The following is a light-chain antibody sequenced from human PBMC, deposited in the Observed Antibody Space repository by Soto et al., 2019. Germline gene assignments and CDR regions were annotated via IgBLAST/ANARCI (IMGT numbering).Light chain of an antibody. J-gene: IGKJ3*01. CDR2: AAS. CDR1: QGISSY. Sequence: DIQLTQSPSFLSASVGDRVTITCRASQGISSYLAWYQQKPGKAPKLLIYAASTLQSGVPSRFSGSGSGTEFTLTISSLQPEDFATYYCQPLKTFGPGTKVDIK. CDR3: QPLKT. V-gene: IGKV1-9*01.